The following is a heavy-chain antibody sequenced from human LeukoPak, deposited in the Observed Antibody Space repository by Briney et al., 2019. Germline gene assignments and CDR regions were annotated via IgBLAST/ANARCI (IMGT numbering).Heavy chain of an antibody. CDR3: ARGTVPNAFDI. CDR2: IYTSGST. Sequence: SETLSLTCTVSGGSISSYYRSWIRQPAGKGLEWIGRIYTSGSTDYNPSLKSRVTMSVDTSKNQFSLKLSSVTAADTAVYFCARGTVPNAFDIWGQGTMATVS. V-gene: IGHV4-4*07. D-gene: IGHD1/OR15-1a*01. CDR1: GGSISSYY. J-gene: IGHJ3*02.